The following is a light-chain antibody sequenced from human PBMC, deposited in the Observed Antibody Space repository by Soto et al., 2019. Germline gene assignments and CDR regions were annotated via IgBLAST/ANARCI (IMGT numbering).Light chain of an antibody. CDR1: QSVLYTSNNKNY. CDR3: QQYYVSPPT. CDR2: WAS. J-gene: IGKJ1*01. V-gene: IGKV4-1*01. Sequence: DIMMTQSPDSLAVSLGERATINCKSSQSVLYTSNNKNYLAWYQQKPGQSPKLLIYWASTRESGVPDRFSGSGSGTDFTLSISGLQAEDVAVYYCQQYYVSPPTFGQGTKVDSK.